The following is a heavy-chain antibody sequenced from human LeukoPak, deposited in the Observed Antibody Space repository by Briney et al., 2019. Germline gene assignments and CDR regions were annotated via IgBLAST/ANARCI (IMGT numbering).Heavy chain of an antibody. J-gene: IGHJ4*02. CDR1: GYTFASYV. Sequence: GASVKVSCKASGYTFASYVISWVRQAPGQGLEWMGGIIPIFGTANYAQKFQGRVTITADESTSTAYMELSSLRSEDTAVYYCARGDDYDILTGYYNYWGQGTLVTVSS. CDR2: IIPIFGTA. V-gene: IGHV1-69*13. D-gene: IGHD3-9*01. CDR3: ARGDDYDILTGYYNY.